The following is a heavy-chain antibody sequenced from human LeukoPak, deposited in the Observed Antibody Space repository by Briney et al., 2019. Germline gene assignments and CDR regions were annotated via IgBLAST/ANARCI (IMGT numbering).Heavy chain of an antibody. V-gene: IGHV3-48*03. CDR3: AREGFGAPMDV. J-gene: IGHJ6*03. CDR1: GFTFSSYE. Sequence: GGSLRLSCAASGFTFSSYEMNWGRQAPGKGLEWISYISSSGTTIYYADSVKGRFTISRDNAKNSLYLQMNSLRAEDTAVYYCAREGFGAPMDVWGKGTTVTISS. CDR2: ISSSGTTI. D-gene: IGHD3-10*01.